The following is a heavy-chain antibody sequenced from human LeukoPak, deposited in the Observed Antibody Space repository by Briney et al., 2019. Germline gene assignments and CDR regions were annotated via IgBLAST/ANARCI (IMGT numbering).Heavy chain of an antibody. CDR3: ARHADYDYVWGSYRYSIFDY. CDR1: GGSISIYY. V-gene: IGHV4-59*08. J-gene: IGHJ4*02. CDR2: IYYSGST. D-gene: IGHD3-16*02. Sequence: SETLSLTCTVSGGSISIYYWSWIRQPPGKGLEWIGYIYYSGSTNYNPSLKSRVTISVDTSKNQFSLKLSSVTAADTAVYYCARHADYDYVWGSYRYSIFDYWGQGTLVTVSS.